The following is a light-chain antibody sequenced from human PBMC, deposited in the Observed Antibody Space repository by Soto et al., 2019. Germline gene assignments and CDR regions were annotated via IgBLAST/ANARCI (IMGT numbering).Light chain of an antibody. CDR3: QQYNNWPPKIT. CDR2: GAS. Sequence: EIVMTQSPPTLSVSPGERATLSCRASQSVSSNLAWYQQKPGQAPRLLIYGASTRATGIPARFSGSGSGTEFTLTISSLQSEDFAVYYCQQYNNWPPKITFGGGTKVEIK. CDR1: QSVSSN. J-gene: IGKJ4*01. V-gene: IGKV3-15*01.